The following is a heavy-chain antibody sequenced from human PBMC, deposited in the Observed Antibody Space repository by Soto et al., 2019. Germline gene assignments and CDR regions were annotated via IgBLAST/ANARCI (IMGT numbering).Heavy chain of an antibody. CDR2: ISTSSATI. CDR1: GFTFSTFS. Sequence: EVKLVDSGGGLVQPGGSLRLSCAASGFTFSTFSMNWVRQAPGKGLEWISYISTSSATIHYADSVKGRFTISRDNAKNLLYLQMNSLRDEDTAMYHCARDGATTGPWDFWGQGTLVTVSS. V-gene: IGHV3-48*02. CDR3: ARDGATTGPWDF. D-gene: IGHD1-26*01. J-gene: IGHJ4*02.